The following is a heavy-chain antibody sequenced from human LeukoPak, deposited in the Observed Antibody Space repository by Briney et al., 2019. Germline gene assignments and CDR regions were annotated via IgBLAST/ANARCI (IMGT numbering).Heavy chain of an antibody. D-gene: IGHD6-19*01. CDR3: ARGGNGWS. CDR2: INTDGIST. J-gene: IGHJ5*02. CDR1: GFTFSSYW. Sequence: PGGSLRLSCAASGFTFSSYWMHWVRQVPGKGLVWVSRINTDGISTNYADSVRGRFTISRDNAKNTVYLQMNSLRAEDTAVYYCARGGNGWSWGQGTLISVSS. V-gene: IGHV3-74*01.